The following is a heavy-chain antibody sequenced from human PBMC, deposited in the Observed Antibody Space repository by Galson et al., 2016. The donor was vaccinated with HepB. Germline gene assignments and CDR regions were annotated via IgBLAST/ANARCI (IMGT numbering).Heavy chain of an antibody. CDR2: ISTYNSNT. Sequence: SVKVSCKASGYTFTSYGISWVRQAPGQGLEWMGWISTYNSNTNYAQKFQGRVTMTEDTSTDTAYMELSSLRSEDTAVYYCASYLFSVCSSTGCYSVDYWGQGTLVTVSS. J-gene: IGHJ4*02. CDR1: GYTFTSYG. V-gene: IGHV1-18*04. CDR3: ASYLFSVCSSTGCYSVDY. D-gene: IGHD2-15*01.